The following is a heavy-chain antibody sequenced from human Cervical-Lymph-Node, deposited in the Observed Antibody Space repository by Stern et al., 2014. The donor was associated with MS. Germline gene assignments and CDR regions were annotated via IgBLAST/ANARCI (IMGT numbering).Heavy chain of an antibody. CDR3: ARPAGITIFGVVISGYYGMDV. Sequence: EVQLVQSGAEVKKPGESLKISCKGSGYSFTSYWIGWVRQMPGKGLEWMGIIYPGDSDTRYSPSFQGQVTISADKSISTAYLQWSSLKASDTAMYYCARPAGITIFGVVISGYYGMDVWGQGTTVTVSS. CDR2: IYPGDSDT. V-gene: IGHV5-51*01. D-gene: IGHD3-3*01. CDR1: GYSFTSYW. J-gene: IGHJ6*02.